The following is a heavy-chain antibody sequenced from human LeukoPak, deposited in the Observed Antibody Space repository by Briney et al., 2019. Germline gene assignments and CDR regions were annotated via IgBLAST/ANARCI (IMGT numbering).Heavy chain of an antibody. Sequence: PTETLSLTCTVSGGSISSSSYYWGWIRQPPGKGLEWIGSIYYSGSTYYNPSLKSRVTISVDTSKNQFSLKLSSVTAADTAVYYCARGELYYYYYMDVWGKGTTVTVSS. CDR2: IYYSGST. CDR3: ARGELYYYYYMDV. J-gene: IGHJ6*03. CDR1: GGSISSSSYY. V-gene: IGHV4-39*07. D-gene: IGHD1-26*01.